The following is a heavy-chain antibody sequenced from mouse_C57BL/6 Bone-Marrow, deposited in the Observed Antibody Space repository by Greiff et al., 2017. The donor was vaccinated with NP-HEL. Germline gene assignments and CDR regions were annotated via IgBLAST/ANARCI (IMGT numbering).Heavy chain of an antibody. Sequence: VRLQQSGAELVKPGASVKLSCTASGFNIKDYYMHWVKQRTEQGLEWIGRIDPEDGETKYAPKFPGKATITADTSSNTAYLQLSSLTSEDTAVYYCARLSWYAMDYWGQGTSVTVSS. CDR1: GFNIKDYY. V-gene: IGHV14-2*01. CDR3: ARLSWYAMDY. CDR2: IDPEDGET. J-gene: IGHJ4*01.